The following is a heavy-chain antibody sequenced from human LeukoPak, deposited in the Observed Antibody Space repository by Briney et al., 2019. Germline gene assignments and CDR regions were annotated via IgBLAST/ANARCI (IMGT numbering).Heavy chain of an antibody. CDR2: IYYSGST. CDR3: ARRGSGYSPFDN. CDR1: GGALSSVTYY. V-gene: IGHV4-39*01. Sequence: SETLSLTCTVSGGALSSVTYYWGWIRQPPGTGLEWIGSIYYSGSTYYNPSLKSRVTISVDTSKSQFSLRLSSVTAVDTAVYYCARRGSGYSPFDNWGQGTLVTVSS. J-gene: IGHJ4*02. D-gene: IGHD2-15*01.